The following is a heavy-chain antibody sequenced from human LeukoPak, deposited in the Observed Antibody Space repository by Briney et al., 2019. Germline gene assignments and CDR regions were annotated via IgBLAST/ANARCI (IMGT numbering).Heavy chain of an antibody. Sequence: PSETLSLTCTVSGGSISSADYYWSWIRQPPGKGLEWLGYIYYSGSTYYNPSLKSRVTISVDTSKNQFSLKLSSVTAADTAVYYCARYYYDSSGYYPNPYYFDYWGQGTLVTVSS. CDR3: ARYYYDSSGYYPNPYYFDY. CDR1: GGSISSADYY. V-gene: IGHV4-30-4*08. CDR2: IYYSGST. D-gene: IGHD3-22*01. J-gene: IGHJ4*02.